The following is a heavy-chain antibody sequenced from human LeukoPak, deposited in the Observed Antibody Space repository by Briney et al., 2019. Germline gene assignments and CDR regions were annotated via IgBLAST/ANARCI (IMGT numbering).Heavy chain of an antibody. Sequence: SVKVSCKASGYTFTSYAISWVRQAPGQGLEWMGRIIPILGIANYAQKFQGRVTITADKSTSTAYMELSSLRSEDTAVYYCAREGSNDAFDIWGQGTMVTVSS. D-gene: IGHD5/OR15-5a*01. CDR1: GYTFTSYA. CDR2: IIPILGIA. CDR3: AREGSNDAFDI. V-gene: IGHV1-69*04. J-gene: IGHJ3*02.